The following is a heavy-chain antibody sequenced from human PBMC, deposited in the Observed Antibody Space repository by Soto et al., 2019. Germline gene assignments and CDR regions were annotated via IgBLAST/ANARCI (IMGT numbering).Heavy chain of an antibody. J-gene: IGHJ4*02. CDR2: IYYSGST. Sequence: SETLSLTCTVSGGSISSYYWSWIRQPPGKGLEWIGYIYYSGSTNYNPSLKSRVTISVDTSKNQFSLKLSSVTAADTAVYYFARGGYCGGDCYSTYYFDYWGQGTLVTVSS. CDR1: GGSISSYY. CDR3: ARGGYCGGDCYSTYYFDY. D-gene: IGHD2-21*02. V-gene: IGHV4-59*01.